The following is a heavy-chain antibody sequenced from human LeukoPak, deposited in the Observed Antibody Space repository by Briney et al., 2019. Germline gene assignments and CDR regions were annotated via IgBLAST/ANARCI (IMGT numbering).Heavy chain of an antibody. J-gene: IGHJ4*02. CDR3: ARQAPLLLWFGDKYYFDY. Sequence: SETLSLTCTVSGGSISSSSYYWGWIRQPPGKGLEWIGSIYYSGSTYYNPSLKSRVTISVDTSKNQFSLKLSSVTAADTAVYYCARQAPLLLWFGDKYYFDYWGQGALVTVSS. CDR2: IYYSGST. D-gene: IGHD3-10*01. V-gene: IGHV4-39*01. CDR1: GGSISSSSYY.